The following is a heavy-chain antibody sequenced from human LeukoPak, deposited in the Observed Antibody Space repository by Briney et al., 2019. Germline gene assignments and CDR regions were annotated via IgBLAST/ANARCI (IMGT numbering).Heavy chain of an antibody. CDR3: VKDLSYESSGHVLEY. Sequence: PGGSLRLSCGASGFTFEDYSMHWVRHAPGKTLEWVSLISWDGTTYYTDSVKGRFTISRDNSKNSLYLQMDTLRSEDTAFYYCVKDLSYESSGHVLEYWGQGPLVTVSS. CDR2: ISWDGTT. D-gene: IGHD3-22*01. V-gene: IGHV3-43*01. CDR1: GFTFEDYS. J-gene: IGHJ4*02.